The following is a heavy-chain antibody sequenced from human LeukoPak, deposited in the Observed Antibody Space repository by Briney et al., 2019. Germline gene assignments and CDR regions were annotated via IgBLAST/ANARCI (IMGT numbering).Heavy chain of an antibody. CDR3: ARDGGVARGFDI. Sequence: GGSLRLSCAASGFTFSSYGMHWVRQAPGKGLEWVAFIRYDGSNKYYADSVKGRFTISRDNSKNTLYLQMNSLRAEDTAVYYCARDGGVARGFDIWGQGTMVTVSS. CDR1: GFTFSSYG. CDR2: IRYDGSNK. J-gene: IGHJ3*02. V-gene: IGHV3-30*02. D-gene: IGHD3-10*01.